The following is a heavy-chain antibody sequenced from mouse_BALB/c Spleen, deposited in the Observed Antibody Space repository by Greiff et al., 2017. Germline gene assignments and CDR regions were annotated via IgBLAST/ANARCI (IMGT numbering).Heavy chain of an antibody. CDR3: NAWGGNYFPFDY. Sequence: VQLQQSGAELVRSGASVKLSCTASGFNIKDYYMHWVKQRPEQGLEWIGWIDPENGDTEYAPKFQGKATMTADTSSNTAYLQLSSLTSEDTAVYYCNAWGGNYFPFDYWGQGTTLADSS. V-gene: IGHV14-4*02. CDR1: GFNIKDYY. D-gene: IGHD2-1*01. J-gene: IGHJ2*01. CDR2: IDPENGDT.